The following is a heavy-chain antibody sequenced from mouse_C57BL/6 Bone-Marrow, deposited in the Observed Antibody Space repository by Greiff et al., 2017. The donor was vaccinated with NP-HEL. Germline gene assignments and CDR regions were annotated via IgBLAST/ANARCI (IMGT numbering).Heavy chain of an antibody. CDR2: INYDGSST. CDR1: GFTFSDYY. Sequence: DVMLVESEGGLVQPGSSMKLSCTTSGFTFSDYYMAWVRQVPEKGLDWVANINYDGSSTYYLDSLKSRFIISRDNAKNILYLQISSLKSEDTATYYCAREGGLRRRTYAMDYWGQGTSVTVSS. D-gene: IGHD2-4*01. CDR3: AREGGLRRRTYAMDY. V-gene: IGHV5-16*01. J-gene: IGHJ4*01.